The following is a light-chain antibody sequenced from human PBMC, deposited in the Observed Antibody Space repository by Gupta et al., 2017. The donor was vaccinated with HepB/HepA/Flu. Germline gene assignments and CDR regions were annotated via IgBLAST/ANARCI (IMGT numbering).Light chain of an antibody. J-gene: IGKJ4*01. V-gene: IGKV1-5*03. CDR2: RAS. CDR3: HQYNSYSLT. CDR1: ESISDW. Sequence: DIQMTQYPSTMSASVGDRVTITCRASESISDWLAWYQHKPGKAPKLLIYRASTLESGVPSRFSGSGSGTEFTLTISSLQPDDYATYYCHQYNSYSLTFGGGTKVE.